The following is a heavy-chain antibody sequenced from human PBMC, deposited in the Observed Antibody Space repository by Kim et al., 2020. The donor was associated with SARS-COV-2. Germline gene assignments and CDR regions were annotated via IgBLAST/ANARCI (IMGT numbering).Heavy chain of an antibody. CDR1: GFTFSSYA. Sequence: GGSLRLSCAASGFTFSSYAMSWVRQAPGKGLEWVSVIYSGGSSTYYADSVKGRFTISRDNSKNTLYLQMNSLRAEDTAVYYCAKLRSYYPDAFDIWGQGTMVTVSS. J-gene: IGHJ3*02. CDR2: IYSGGSST. V-gene: IGHV3-23*03. CDR3: AKLRSYYPDAFDI. D-gene: IGHD1-26*01.